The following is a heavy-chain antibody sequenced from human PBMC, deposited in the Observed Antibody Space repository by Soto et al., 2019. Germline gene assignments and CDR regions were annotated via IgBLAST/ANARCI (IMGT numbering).Heavy chain of an antibody. Sequence: QVQLQESGPGLVKPSQTLSLTCTVSGGSISSGDHYWSWIRQPPGKGLEWIGYIYYSGSTYYNPSLTSRVTTSVETSKHQFPLKLSSVTAADPAVYYCARVADCSGGSCYFSVDSWGQGTLVTVSS. J-gene: IGHJ4*02. V-gene: IGHV4-30-4*01. D-gene: IGHD2-15*01. CDR1: GGSISSGDHY. CDR3: ARVADCSGGSCYFSVDS. CDR2: IYYSGST.